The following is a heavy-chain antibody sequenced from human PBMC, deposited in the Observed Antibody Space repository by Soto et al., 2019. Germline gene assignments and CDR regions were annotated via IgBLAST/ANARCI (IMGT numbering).Heavy chain of an antibody. V-gene: IGHV3-23*01. D-gene: IGHD3-10*01. Sequence: GGSLRLSCAVSGFTFRSSAMSWVRQAPGKGLEWVSDISGSGGNTYYADSVKGRFTISRDNPENTLYPQMNSLRAEDTAVYYCAKDRGDYSGVMQDVWGQGTTVTVSS. CDR2: ISGSGGNT. CDR1: GFTFRSSA. J-gene: IGHJ6*02. CDR3: AKDRGDYSGVMQDV.